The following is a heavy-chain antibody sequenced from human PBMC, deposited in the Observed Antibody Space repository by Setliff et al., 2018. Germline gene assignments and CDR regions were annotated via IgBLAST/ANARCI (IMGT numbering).Heavy chain of an antibody. CDR2: ISGSGGST. CDR1: GFTFSSYA. J-gene: IGHJ6*03. D-gene: IGHD2-2*01. V-gene: IGHV3-23*01. Sequence: PGGSLRLSCAASGFTFSSYAMGWVRKAPGKGLEWVSGISGSGGSTYYAYSVKGRFTISRDNSKNTLYLQMNSLRAEDTAVYYCAKDIVVVPAATFDFWSGSYYMDVWGKGTTVTV. CDR3: AKDIVVVPAATFDFWSGSYYMDV.